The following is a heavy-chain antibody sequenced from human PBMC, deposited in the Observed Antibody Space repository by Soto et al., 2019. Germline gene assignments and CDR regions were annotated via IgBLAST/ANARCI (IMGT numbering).Heavy chain of an antibody. J-gene: IGHJ6*02. D-gene: IGHD3-22*01. CDR2: IYWDDDK. CDR3: AHRRRSDYYDSRFYYGMDV. V-gene: IGHV2-5*02. Sequence: QITLKESGPTLVKPTQTLTLTCTFSGFSLSTSGVGVGWIRQPPGKALEWLALIYWDDDKRYSPSLKSRLTITKDTSKNQVVLTMTNIDPVDTATYYCAHRRRSDYYDSRFYYGMDVWGQGTTVTVSS. CDR1: GFSLSTSGVG.